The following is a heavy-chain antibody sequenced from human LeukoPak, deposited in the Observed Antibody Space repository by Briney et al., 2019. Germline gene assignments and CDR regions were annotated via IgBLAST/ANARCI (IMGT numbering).Heavy chain of an antibody. V-gene: IGHV3-21*01. J-gene: IGHJ5*02. CDR1: GFTFSSYG. CDR3: ARDRDGYNWEFHWFDP. Sequence: KPGGSLRLSCAASGFTFSSYGMNWVRQAPGKGLEWVSFISSSSTYINYADSVKGRFTISRDNAKNSLYLQMNSLRAEDTAVYYCARDRDGYNWEFHWFDPWGQGTLVTVSS. D-gene: IGHD5-24*01. CDR2: ISSSSTYI.